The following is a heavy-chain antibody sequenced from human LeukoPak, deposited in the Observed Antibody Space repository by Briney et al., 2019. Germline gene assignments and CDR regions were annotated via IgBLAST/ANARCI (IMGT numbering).Heavy chain of an antibody. CDR2: ISSTSSYI. J-gene: IGHJ6*02. CDR3: TRDLAAVPGPRMDV. Sequence: GGSLRLSCAASGFTFSSYSMNWVRQAPGKGLEWVSSISSTSSYIWYADSVKGRFTISRDNARSSLYLQMDSLRDDDTAMYFCTRDLAAVPGPRMDVWGQGTTVTVSS. V-gene: IGHV3-21*04. CDR1: GFTFSSYS. D-gene: IGHD6-19*01.